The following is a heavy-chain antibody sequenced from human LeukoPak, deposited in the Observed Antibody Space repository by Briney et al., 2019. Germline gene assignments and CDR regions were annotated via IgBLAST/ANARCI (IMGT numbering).Heavy chain of an antibody. CDR1: GFTFSSYA. CDR3: AREETYYYDSSGAPGY. V-gene: IGHV3-23*01. CDR2: ISGSGGST. Sequence: GGSLRLSCAASGFTFSSYAMSWVRQAPGKGLEWVSAISGSGGSTYYADSVKGRFTISRDNSKNTLYLQMSSLRAEDTAVYYCAREETYYYDSSGAPGYWGQGTLVTVSS. J-gene: IGHJ4*02. D-gene: IGHD3-22*01.